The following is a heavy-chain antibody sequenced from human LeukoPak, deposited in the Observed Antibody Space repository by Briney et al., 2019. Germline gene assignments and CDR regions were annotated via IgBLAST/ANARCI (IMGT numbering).Heavy chain of an antibody. CDR2: INAGNGNT. CDR3: ARERVVVPAVKNWFDP. V-gene: IGHV1-3*01. Sequence: ASVKVSCKASGYTFTSCAMHWVRQAPGQRLEWMGWINAGNGNTKYSQKFQGRVTITRDTSASTAYMELSSLRSEDTAVYYCARERVVVPAVKNWFDPWGQGTLVTVSS. J-gene: IGHJ5*02. D-gene: IGHD2-2*01. CDR1: GYTFTSCA.